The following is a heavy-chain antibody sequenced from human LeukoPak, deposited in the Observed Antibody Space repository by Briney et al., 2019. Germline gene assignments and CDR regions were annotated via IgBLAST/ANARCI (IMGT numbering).Heavy chain of an antibody. J-gene: IGHJ4*02. D-gene: IGHD6-13*01. CDR1: GGSISSYY. Sequence: SETLSLTCTVSGGSISSYYWSWIRQPPGKGLEWIGYIYYSGTTNYNPSLKSRVTISVDTSKNQFSLKLSSVTVADTAVYYCARGVYIAAAQYGYWGQGTLVTISS. CDR2: IYYSGTT. CDR3: ARGVYIAAAQYGY. V-gene: IGHV4-59*01.